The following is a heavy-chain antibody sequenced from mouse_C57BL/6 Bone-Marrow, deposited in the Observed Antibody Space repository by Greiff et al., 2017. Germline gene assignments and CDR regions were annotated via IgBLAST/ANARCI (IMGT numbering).Heavy chain of an antibody. V-gene: IGHV1-12*01. CDR2: IYPGNGDT. Sequence: QVQLQQSGAELVRPGASVKMSCKASGYTFTSYNMPWVKQTPRKGLEWIGAIYPGNGDTSYNQKFKGQATLTVDKSYSTAYMQLSSLTSEDSAVYFCARKGGLRRDYWGQGTTLTGSS. J-gene: IGHJ2*01. CDR3: ARKGGLRRDY. D-gene: IGHD2-4*01. CDR1: GYTFTSYN.